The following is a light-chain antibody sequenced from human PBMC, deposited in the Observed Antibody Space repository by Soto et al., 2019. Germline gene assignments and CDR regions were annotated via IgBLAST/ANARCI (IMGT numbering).Light chain of an antibody. CDR3: SSSTSSNTLV. V-gene: IGLV2-14*01. CDR1: KNDIGSSDY. J-gene: IGLJ3*02. Sequence: QSALTQPASVSASPGQSITISCTGGKNDIGSSDYVSWYQQHPGKAPKIIIYGVSNRPSGTSDRFSGSKSGNTASLTISGLQADDEADYYCSSSTSSNTLVFGGGTKLTVL. CDR2: GVS.